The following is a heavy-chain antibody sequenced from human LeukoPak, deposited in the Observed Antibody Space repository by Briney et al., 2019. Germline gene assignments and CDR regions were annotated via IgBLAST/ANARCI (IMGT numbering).Heavy chain of an antibody. CDR1: GSTFSDYY. J-gene: IGHJ4*02. CDR3: ARTLRSSSWCD. CDR2: ISSSGSTI. Sequence: GGSLRLSCAASGSTFSDYYMSWIRQAPGKGLEWVSYISSSGSTIYYADSVKGRFTISRDNAKNSLYLQMNSLRAEDTAVYYCARTLRSSSWCDWGQGTLVTVSS. V-gene: IGHV3-11*01. D-gene: IGHD6-13*01.